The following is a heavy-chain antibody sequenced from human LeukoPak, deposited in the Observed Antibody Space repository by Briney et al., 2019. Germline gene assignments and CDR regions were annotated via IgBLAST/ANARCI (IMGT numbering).Heavy chain of an antibody. Sequence: GGSLRLSCAASGFTFSRHWMHWVRQSPGKGLVWVSRSNADVSITGYADSVKGRFTISRDNAKNTLHLQMNSLRVEDTAVYYCARGSSATGDYTMDVWGQGTTVTVSS. V-gene: IGHV3-74*01. CDR3: ARGSSATGDYTMDV. J-gene: IGHJ6*02. D-gene: IGHD6-6*01. CDR1: GFTFSRHW. CDR2: SNADVSIT.